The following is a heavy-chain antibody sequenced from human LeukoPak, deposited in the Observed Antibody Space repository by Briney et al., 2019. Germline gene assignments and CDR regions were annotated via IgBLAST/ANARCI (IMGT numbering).Heavy chain of an antibody. V-gene: IGHV3-23*01. D-gene: IGHD3-16*02. CDR3: AKVRVWGSYRYDFDY. CDR2: ISGSGGST. CDR1: GFAFSSYA. J-gene: IGHJ4*02. Sequence: QAGGSLRLSCAASGFAFSSYAMSWVRQAPGKGLEWVSAISGSGGSTYYADSVKGRFTISRDNSKNTLYLQMNSLRAEDTAVYYCAKVRVWGSYRYDFDYWGQGTLVTVSS.